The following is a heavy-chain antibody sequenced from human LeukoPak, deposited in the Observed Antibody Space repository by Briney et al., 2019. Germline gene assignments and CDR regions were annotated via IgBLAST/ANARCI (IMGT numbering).Heavy chain of an antibody. Sequence: GESRNISCQGHGYTFTRFWISGVGQLPGKGREWMGKIDPSDFYTNYSPSFQAHVTISSDKSISTAYRQWSTLKASDTAMYYCARHEGGYAASDYWGQGTLVTVSS. CDR2: IDPSDFYT. V-gene: IGHV5-10-1*01. CDR1: GYTFTRFW. J-gene: IGHJ4*02. CDR3: ARHEGGYAASDY. D-gene: IGHD5-12*01.